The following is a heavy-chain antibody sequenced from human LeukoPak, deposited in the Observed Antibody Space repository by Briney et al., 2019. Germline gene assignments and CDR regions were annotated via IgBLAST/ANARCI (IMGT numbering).Heavy chain of an antibody. CDR2: IYYSGST. D-gene: IGHD3-9*01. Sequence: SETLSLTCTVAAGSISSYYWRWIRHPPGKGLEWIGYIYYSGSTNYNPSLKSRVTISVGTSKNQISLKLASVTAADTAVYYCARGGATYYDILAGFLDYGGQGTLVSVSS. J-gene: IGHJ4*02. V-gene: IGHV4-59*01. CDR3: ARGGATYYDILAGFLDY. CDR1: AGSISSYY.